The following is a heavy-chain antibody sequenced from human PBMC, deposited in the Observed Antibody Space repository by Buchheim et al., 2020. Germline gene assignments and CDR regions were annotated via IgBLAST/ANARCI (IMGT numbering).Heavy chain of an antibody. Sequence: EVQLVQSGAEVKKPGESLRISCETSGFGFSSYWIAWVRQMPGEGLEWMGIVYPGDSDTRFSPSFQGQVTISAATSIRTAYLQWSSLKASDTAMYYCARSSGAGYFDYWGQGTL. J-gene: IGHJ4*03. CDR1: GFGFSSYW. D-gene: IGHD3-16*01. CDR2: VYPGDSDT. CDR3: ARSSGAGYFDY. V-gene: IGHV5-51*01.